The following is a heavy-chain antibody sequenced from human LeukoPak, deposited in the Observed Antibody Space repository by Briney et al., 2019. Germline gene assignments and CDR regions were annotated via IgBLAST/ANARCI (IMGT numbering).Heavy chain of an antibody. CDR3: AKVSRVFGELYYYFDY. J-gene: IGHJ4*02. Sequence: PGGSSRLSCAASGFTFSSYPMYWVRQAPGKGLEWVAGISYDGSNKYYTDSVKGRFTISRDNSKITLYLQMNSLRAEDTAVYYCAKVSRVFGELYYYFDYWGQGTLVTVSS. D-gene: IGHD3-10*02. V-gene: IGHV3-30-3*01. CDR1: GFTFSSYP. CDR2: ISYDGSNK.